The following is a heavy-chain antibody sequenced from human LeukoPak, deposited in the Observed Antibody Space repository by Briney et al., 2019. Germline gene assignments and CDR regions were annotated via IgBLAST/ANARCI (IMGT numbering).Heavy chain of an antibody. J-gene: IGHJ4*02. D-gene: IGHD4-11*01. Sequence: GGSLRLSCAVSGFTFSSYAMHWVRQAPGKGLEYVSAISSNGGSTYYANSVKGRFTISRDNSKNTLYLQMGSLRAEDMAVYYCAREGSLHADYWGQGTLVTVSS. CDR2: ISSNGGST. CDR1: GFTFSSYA. CDR3: AREGSLHADY. V-gene: IGHV3-64*01.